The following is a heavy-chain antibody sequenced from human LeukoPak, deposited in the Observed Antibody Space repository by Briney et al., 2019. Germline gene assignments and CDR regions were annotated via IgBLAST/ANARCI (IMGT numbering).Heavy chain of an antibody. CDR3: VYALGAFDI. D-gene: IGHD5/OR15-5a*01. J-gene: IGHJ3*02. V-gene: IGHV3-43D*03. CDR1: GFTFDDYA. CDR2: ISWDGGST. Sequence: GGSLRLSCAASGFTFDDYAMHWVRQAPGKGLEWVSLISWDGGSTYYADSVKGRFTISRDNSKNSLYLQMNSLRAEDTALYYCVYALGAFDIWGQGTMVTVSS.